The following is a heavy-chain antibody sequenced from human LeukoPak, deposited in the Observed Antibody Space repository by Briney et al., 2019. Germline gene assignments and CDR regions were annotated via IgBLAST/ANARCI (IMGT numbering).Heavy chain of an antibody. J-gene: IGHJ4*02. CDR3: ARDSRIAAAGSWYYY. V-gene: IGHV1-2*02. CDR2: INPNSGGT. Sequence: ASVKVSCKASGYTFTGYYMHWVRQAPGRGLEWMGWINPNSGGTNYAQKFQGRVTMTRDTSISTAYMELSRLRSDDTAVYYCARDSRIAAAGSWYYYWGQGTLVTVSS. CDR1: GYTFTGYY. D-gene: IGHD6-13*01.